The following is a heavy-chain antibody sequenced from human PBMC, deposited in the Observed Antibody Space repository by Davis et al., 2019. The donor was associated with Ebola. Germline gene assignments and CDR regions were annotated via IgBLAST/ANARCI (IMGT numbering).Heavy chain of an antibody. J-gene: IGHJ4*02. CDR1: GFTFIDYY. CDR2: INPYSGDT. D-gene: IGHD2-2*02. CDR3: ARGYCSSTSCYTFFDN. V-gene: IGHV1-2*02. Sequence: ASVKVSCKASGFTFIDYYIHWVRQAPGQGLEWMGWINPYSGDTKFAEKFQGRVTMTRDTSISTIYIELSRLRSDDTALYYCARGYCSSTSCYTFFDNWGQGTLVTVSS.